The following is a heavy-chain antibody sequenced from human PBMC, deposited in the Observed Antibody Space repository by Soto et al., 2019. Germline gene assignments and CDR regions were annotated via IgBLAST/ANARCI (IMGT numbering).Heavy chain of an antibody. D-gene: IGHD3-22*01. V-gene: IGHV4-39*01. CDR1: SGSISSTSYY. Sequence: QLLLQEAGPRLVEPSEALSLTCTVSSGSISSTSYYWAWIRQPPGKGLEWIGAIYYDGTTYYTEYHKSRVSITVDTSKNQFSQKLNSETAPATAVYLCARQGRNTKIVLVKHYAADFWGQGTAVTVSS. CDR2: IYYDGTT. J-gene: IGHJ6*02. CDR3: ARQGRNTKIVLVKHYAADF.